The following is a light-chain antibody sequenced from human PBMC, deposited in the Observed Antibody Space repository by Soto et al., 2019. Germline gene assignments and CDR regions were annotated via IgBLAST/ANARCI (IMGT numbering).Light chain of an antibody. J-gene: IGLJ3*02. Sequence: QSALTQPASVSGSPGQSITISCTGTNSDVGAYNYVSWFQQHPGRAPKLITFEVSNRPSGVSHRFSGSKSGNTASLTISGLQTEDEADYYCLSYTVTSILVFGGGTKLTVL. V-gene: IGLV2-14*01. CDR1: NSDVGAYNY. CDR3: LSYTVTSILV. CDR2: EVS.